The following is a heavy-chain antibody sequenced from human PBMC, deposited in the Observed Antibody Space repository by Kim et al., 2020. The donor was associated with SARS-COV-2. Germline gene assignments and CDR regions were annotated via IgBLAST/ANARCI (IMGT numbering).Heavy chain of an antibody. Sequence: GGSLRLSCAASGFTFSSYAMSWVRQAPGKGLEWVSAISGSGGSTYYADSVKGRFTISRDNSKNTLYLQMNSLRAEDTAVYYCAKDSHDRKRRAAAGPSGYFDYWGQGTLVTVSS. CDR2: ISGSGGST. D-gene: IGHD6-13*01. V-gene: IGHV3-23*01. CDR1: GFTFSSYA. CDR3: AKDSHDRKRRAAAGPSGYFDY. J-gene: IGHJ4*02.